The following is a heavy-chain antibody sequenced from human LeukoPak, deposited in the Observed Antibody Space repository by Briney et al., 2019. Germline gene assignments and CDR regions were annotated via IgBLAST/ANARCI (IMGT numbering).Heavy chain of an antibody. CDR1: GFTFSSYA. CDR3: AKDSVGAPSWGAFDI. V-gene: IGHV3-23*01. J-gene: IGHJ3*02. D-gene: IGHD1-26*01. CDR2: ISGSGGST. Sequence: GGSLRLSCAASGFTFSSYAMSRVRQAPGKGLEWVSAISGSGGSTYYADSVKGRFTISRDNSKNTLYLQMNSLRAEDTAVYYCAKDSVGAPSWGAFDIWGQGTMVTVSS.